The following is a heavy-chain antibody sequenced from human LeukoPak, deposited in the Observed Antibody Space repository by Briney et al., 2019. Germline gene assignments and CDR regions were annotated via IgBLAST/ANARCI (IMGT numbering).Heavy chain of an antibody. CDR3: GRETDFGVVTN. CDR1: GDSVSSNGAS. D-gene: IGHD3-3*01. CDR2: TYYRSQQWHS. Sequence: SQTLSLTCAISGDSVSSNGASWNWIRQSPSRGLEWLGRTYYRSQQWHSDYAPSVKGRITLNPDTSKNQFSLQLNSMTHEDTAVYYCGRETDFGVVTNWGQGTLVTVSS. V-gene: IGHV6-1*01. J-gene: IGHJ4*02.